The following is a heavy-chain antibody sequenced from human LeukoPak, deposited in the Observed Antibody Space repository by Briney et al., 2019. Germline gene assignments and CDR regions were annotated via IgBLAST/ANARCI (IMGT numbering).Heavy chain of an antibody. CDR3: ASGRARGGDAFDI. CDR2: MNPNSGNT. V-gene: IGHV1-8*01. Sequence: ASVKVSCKASGYTFTSYDINWVRQATGQGLEWMGLMNPNSGNTGYAQKFQGRVTMTRNTSISTAYMELSSLRSEDTAVYYCASGRARGGDAFDIWGQGTMVTVSS. D-gene: IGHD3-10*01. J-gene: IGHJ3*02. CDR1: GYTFTSYD.